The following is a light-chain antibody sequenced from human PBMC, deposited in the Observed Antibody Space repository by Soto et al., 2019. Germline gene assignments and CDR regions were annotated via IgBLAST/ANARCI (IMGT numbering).Light chain of an antibody. CDR2: AAT. V-gene: IGKV1-39*01. J-gene: IGKJ1*01. CDR1: QSIDTY. CDR3: QPVDSTPGT. Sequence: DIQMTQSPSSLSASVGERVTITCRASQSIDTYLNWYQLKPGKAPNLLIYAATRLHTGVPSRFSGSGSGTGFTLSISNLQPEDFATYYCQPVDSTPGTFGQGTKV.